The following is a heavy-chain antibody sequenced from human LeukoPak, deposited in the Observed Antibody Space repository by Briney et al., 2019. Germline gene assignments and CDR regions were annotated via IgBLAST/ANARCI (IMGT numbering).Heavy chain of an antibody. CDR3: AKGQSRDDFWSGYLPHFDY. CDR2: ISGRGDDT. V-gene: IGHV3-23*01. J-gene: IGHJ4*02. Sequence: PGGSLRLSCAACGFTFNSYAMTWVRQAPGKGLEWVSSISGRGDDTYSADSVRGRFTISRDNSKNTLYLQMNSLRAEDTAVYYCAKGQSRDDFWSGYLPHFDYWGQGTLVTVFS. D-gene: IGHD3-3*01. CDR1: GFTFNSYA.